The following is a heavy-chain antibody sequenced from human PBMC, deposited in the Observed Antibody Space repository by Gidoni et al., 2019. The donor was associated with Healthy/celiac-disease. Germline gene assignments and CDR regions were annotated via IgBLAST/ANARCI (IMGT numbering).Heavy chain of an antibody. Sequence: EVQLVESGGGLVKPGGSLRLSCAASGFTFSSYSMNWVRQAPGKGLEWVSSISSSSSYIYYADSVKGRFTISRDNAKNSLYLQMNSLRAEDTAVYYCARLPCGGDCQRFFDYWGQGTLVTVSS. J-gene: IGHJ4*02. D-gene: IGHD2-21*02. CDR3: ARLPCGGDCQRFFDY. CDR1: GFTFSSYS. V-gene: IGHV3-21*01. CDR2: ISSSSSYI.